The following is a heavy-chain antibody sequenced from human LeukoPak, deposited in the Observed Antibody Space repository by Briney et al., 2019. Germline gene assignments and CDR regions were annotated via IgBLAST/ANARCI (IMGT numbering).Heavy chain of an antibody. CDR3: ARMGWPRLGELSFIYFDY. D-gene: IGHD3-16*02. V-gene: IGHV4-4*02. CDR2: SYHSGST. CDR1: GGSISSSNW. Sequence: SETLSLTCAVSGGSISSSNWWSWVRQPPGKGLEWIGESYHSGSTNYNPSHKSRVTISVDKSKNQFSLKLSSVTAADTAVYYCARMGWPRLGELSFIYFDYWGQGTLVTVSS. J-gene: IGHJ4*02.